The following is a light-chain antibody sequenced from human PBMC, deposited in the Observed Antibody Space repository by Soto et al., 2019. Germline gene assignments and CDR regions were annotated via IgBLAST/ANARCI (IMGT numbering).Light chain of an antibody. J-gene: IGLJ3*02. V-gene: IGLV2-14*01. Sequence: QSALTQPASVSGSAGQSITISCSGTMRDVGAYNLVSWYQQHPGTAPKLIIYEVRNRPSGISSRFSGSRSGNTASLTISGLQPEDEGYYYCSAYTARSTRVFGGGTKLTVL. CDR1: MRDVGAYNL. CDR3: SAYTARSTRV. CDR2: EVR.